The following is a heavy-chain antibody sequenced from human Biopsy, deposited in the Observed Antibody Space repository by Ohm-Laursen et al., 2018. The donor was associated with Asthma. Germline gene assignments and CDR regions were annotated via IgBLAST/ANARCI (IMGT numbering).Heavy chain of an antibody. D-gene: IGHD3-3*01. Sequence: SLRLSCSASGFTFGGYWMSWVRQVPGKGLEWVANIKHDGSEKNHVDSLKGRFTISRDNAKNLLFLQMNSLRAEDTAVYYCARTFHFWSPYHAEHYQLWGQGTLVTVSS. CDR1: GFTFGGYW. CDR3: ARTFHFWSPYHAEHYQL. V-gene: IGHV3-7*01. J-gene: IGHJ1*01. CDR2: IKHDGSEK.